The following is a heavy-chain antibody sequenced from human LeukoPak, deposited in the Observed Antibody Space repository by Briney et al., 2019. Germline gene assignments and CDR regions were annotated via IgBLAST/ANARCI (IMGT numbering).Heavy chain of an antibody. CDR2: IISIFGTA. Sequence: SVKVSCESSGGTFSSYAISWVRQHPGQGLVWMGRIISIFGTANYAQKFQGRVTITTDESTSTAYMELSSLRSEDTAVYYCARTAGIDGSGSYYNQPFDYWGQGTLVTVSS. CDR3: ARTAGIDGSGSYYNQPFDY. CDR1: GGTFSSYA. J-gene: IGHJ4*02. V-gene: IGHV1-69*05. D-gene: IGHD3-10*01.